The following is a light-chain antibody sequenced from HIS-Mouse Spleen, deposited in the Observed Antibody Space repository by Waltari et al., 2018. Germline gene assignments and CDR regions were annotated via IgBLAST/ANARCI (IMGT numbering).Light chain of an antibody. CDR3: CSYAGSSTWV. CDR1: SSDVGSYNL. CDR2: EGS. Sequence: QSALTQPASVSGSPGQSITISCTGTSSDVGSYNLVSWYQQHPGKAPNLMIYEGSKRPSGVSNRFSGSKSGNTASLTSSGLQAEEEADYYCCSYAGSSTWVFGGGTKLTVL. V-gene: IGLV2-23*01. J-gene: IGLJ3*02.